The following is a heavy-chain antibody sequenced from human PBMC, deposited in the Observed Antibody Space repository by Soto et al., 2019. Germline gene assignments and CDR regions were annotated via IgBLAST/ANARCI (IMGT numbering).Heavy chain of an antibody. D-gene: IGHD2-15*01. CDR2: IYYSGST. CDR3: ARQVGDIVVVVAARLESWFDP. J-gene: IGHJ5*02. Sequence: SETLSLTCTVSGGSISSSSYYWGRNSKPPGKGLEWIGSIYYSGSTYYNSSLKSRVTISVDTSKNQFSLKLSSVTAADTAVYYCARQVGDIVVVVAARLESWFDPWGQGTLVTVSS. V-gene: IGHV4-39*01. CDR1: GGSISSSSYY.